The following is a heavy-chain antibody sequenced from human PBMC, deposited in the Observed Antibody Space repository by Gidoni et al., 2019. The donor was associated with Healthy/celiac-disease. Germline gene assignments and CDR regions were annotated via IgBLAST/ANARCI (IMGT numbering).Heavy chain of an antibody. CDR2: IWYDGSNK. CDR1: GFTFSSYG. CDR3: ARDRASIGGGWYEVDY. J-gene: IGHJ4*02. Sequence: QVQLVESGGGVVQPGMSLRLSCAASGFTFSSYGMHWVRQAPGKGLEWVAVIWYDGSNKYYADSVKGRFTISRDNSKNTLYLQMNSLRAEDTAVYYCARDRASIGGGWYEVDYWGQGTLVTVSS. D-gene: IGHD6-19*01. V-gene: IGHV3-33*01.